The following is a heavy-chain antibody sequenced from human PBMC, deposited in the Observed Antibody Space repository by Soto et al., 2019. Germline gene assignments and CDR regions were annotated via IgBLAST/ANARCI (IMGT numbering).Heavy chain of an antibody. V-gene: IGHV3-23*01. Sequence: PGGSLRLSCAASGFTFSSYAMSWVRQAPGKGLEWVSAISGSGGSTYYADSVKGRFTISRDNSKNTLYLQMNSLRAEDTAVYYCAKRPNYGSGSYYNWLDPWGPGSMLAVYS. J-gene: IGHJ5*02. CDR3: AKRPNYGSGSYYNWLDP. CDR1: GFTFSSYA. CDR2: ISGSGGST. D-gene: IGHD3-10*01.